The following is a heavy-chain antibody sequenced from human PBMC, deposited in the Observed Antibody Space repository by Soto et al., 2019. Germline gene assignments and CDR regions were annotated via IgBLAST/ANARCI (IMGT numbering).Heavy chain of an antibody. J-gene: IGHJ4*02. Sequence: PGGSPRFPCATSGVTVMRYWIHWVRQAPGKGLVWGLRRNGEWVRRSRADSLNGRFTISRDNAQNTLYLQINSLRAEDTSVYYCARGTRGGHLYWRQGHLAPVSS. V-gene: IGHV3-74*01. CDR3: ARGTRGGHLY. CDR1: GVTVMRYW. CDR2: RNGEWVRR. D-gene: IGHD2-15*01.